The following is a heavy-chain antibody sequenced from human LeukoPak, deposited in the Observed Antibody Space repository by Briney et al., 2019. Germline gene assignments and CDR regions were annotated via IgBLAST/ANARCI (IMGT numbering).Heavy chain of an antibody. Sequence: SETLSLTCTVSGGSLSSYYWSWIRQPPGKGLEWIGYIYYSGSTNYNPSLKSRVTISVDTSKNQFSLKLSSVTAADTAVYYCARGGEAYCGGDCYPRWFDPWGQGTLVTVSS. CDR2: IYYSGST. V-gene: IGHV4-59*01. CDR1: GGSLSSYY. CDR3: ARGGEAYCGGDCYPRWFDP. D-gene: IGHD2-21*01. J-gene: IGHJ5*02.